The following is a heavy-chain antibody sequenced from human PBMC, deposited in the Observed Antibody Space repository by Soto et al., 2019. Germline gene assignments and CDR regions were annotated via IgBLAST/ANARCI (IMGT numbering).Heavy chain of an antibody. D-gene: IGHD5-12*01. V-gene: IGHV5-10-1*01. CDR1: GYTFTGHW. CDR2: IDPSDSYT. Sequence: GESLKISCQGSGYTFTGHWISWVRQMPGKGLERMGRIDPSDSYTDYSPTVQGHVTMSADKSINTAYLQWSSLQASDTAVYYCTGHTGYDSSLDYWGQGTLVTVSS. J-gene: IGHJ4*02. CDR3: TGHTGYDSSLDY.